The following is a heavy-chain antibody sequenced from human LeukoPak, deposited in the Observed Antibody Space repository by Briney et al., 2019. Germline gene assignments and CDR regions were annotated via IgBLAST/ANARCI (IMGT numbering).Heavy chain of an antibody. V-gene: IGHV3-21*01. CDR1: GFTFSNYA. D-gene: IGHD3-22*01. J-gene: IGHJ4*02. CDR2: ISSSSSYI. Sequence: GGSLRLSCAASGFTFSNYAMTWVRQAPGKGLEWVSSISSSSSYIYYADSVKGRFTISRDNAKNSLYLQMNSLRAEDTAVYYCARGPEGDYYDSSGTDYWGQGTLVTVSS. CDR3: ARGPEGDYYDSSGTDY.